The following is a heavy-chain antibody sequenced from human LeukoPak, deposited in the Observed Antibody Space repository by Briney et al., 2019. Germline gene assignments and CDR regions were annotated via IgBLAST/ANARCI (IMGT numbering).Heavy chain of an antibody. D-gene: IGHD2-15*01. CDR1: GGFISSSSYY. CDR3: ARERVVAANDKAPFDY. J-gene: IGHJ4*02. CDR2: IYYSGST. V-gene: IGHV4-39*07. Sequence: KSSETLSLTCTVSGGFISSSSYYWGWIRQPPGKGLEWIGSIYYSGSTYYNPSLKSRVTISVDTSKNQFSLKLSSVTAADTAVYYCARERVVAANDKAPFDYWGQGTLVTVSS.